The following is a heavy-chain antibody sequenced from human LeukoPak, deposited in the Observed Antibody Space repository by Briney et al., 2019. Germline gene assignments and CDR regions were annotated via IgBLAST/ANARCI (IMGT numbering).Heavy chain of an antibody. CDR3: ASALYYDSSGYYGPLDY. CDR1: GFTFNNYG. J-gene: IGHJ4*02. Sequence: GGSLRLSCAASGFTFNNYGMHWVRQAPGKGLEWVAFIRYDGNNKFYADSVKGRFTISRDNSKNTLYLQMNSLRAEDTAVYYCASALYYDSSGYYGPLDYWGQGTLVTVSS. V-gene: IGHV3-30*02. CDR2: IRYDGNNK. D-gene: IGHD3-22*01.